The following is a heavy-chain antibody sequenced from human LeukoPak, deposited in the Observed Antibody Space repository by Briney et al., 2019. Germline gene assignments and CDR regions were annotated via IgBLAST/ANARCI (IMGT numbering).Heavy chain of an antibody. CDR1: GFMFNSYV. V-gene: IGHV3-23*01. D-gene: IGHD2/OR15-2a*01. J-gene: IGHJ3*02. Sequence: GGSLRLSCAASGFMFNSYVMSWVRQAPGKGLEWVSAISGSGGSTYYADSVKGRFTISRDNAKNSLYLQMNSLRAEDTAVYYCARLYYYGDAFDIWGQGTMVTVSS. CDR3: ARLYYYGDAFDI. CDR2: ISGSGGST.